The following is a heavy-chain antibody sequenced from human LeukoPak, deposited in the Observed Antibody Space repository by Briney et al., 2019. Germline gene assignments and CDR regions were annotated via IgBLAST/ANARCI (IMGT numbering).Heavy chain of an antibody. CDR3: ARAEQWLAPDFDL. J-gene: IGHJ2*01. Sequence: GASVKVSCKASGGTFSSYAISWVRQAPGQGLEWMGGIIPIFGTANYAQKFQGRVTITADESTSTAYMELSSLRSEDTAVYSCARAEQWLAPDFDLWGRGTLVTVSS. V-gene: IGHV1-69*13. D-gene: IGHD6-19*01. CDR1: GGTFSSYA. CDR2: IIPIFGTA.